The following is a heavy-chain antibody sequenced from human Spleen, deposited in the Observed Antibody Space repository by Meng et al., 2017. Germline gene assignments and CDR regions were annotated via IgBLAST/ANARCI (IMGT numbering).Heavy chain of an antibody. J-gene: IGHJ4*02. CDR1: GYTFTGYY. D-gene: IGHD6-13*01. CDR2: INPHSGGT. V-gene: IGHV1-2*02. CDR3: ARDEDISAAGKLFGDY. Sequence: ASVKVSCKASGYTFTGYYMHWVRQAPGQGLEWMGWINPHSGGTNYAQKFQGRVIMTRDTSINTAYMELTSLRSDDTAVYYCARDEDISAAGKLFGDYWGQGTLVTVSS.